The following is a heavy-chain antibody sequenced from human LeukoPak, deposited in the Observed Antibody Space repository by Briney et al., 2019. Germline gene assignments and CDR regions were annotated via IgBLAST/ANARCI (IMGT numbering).Heavy chain of an antibody. V-gene: IGHV3-20*04. J-gene: IGHJ4*02. CDR3: AKDGAYIAARPTYFDY. CDR1: GFTFDDYG. Sequence: GGSLRLSCAASGFTFDDYGMSWVRQAPGKGLEWVSGINWNGGSTGYADSVKGRFTISRDNAKNSLYLQMNSLRTEDTALYYCAKDGAYIAARPTYFDYWGQGTLVTVSS. CDR2: INWNGGST. D-gene: IGHD6-6*01.